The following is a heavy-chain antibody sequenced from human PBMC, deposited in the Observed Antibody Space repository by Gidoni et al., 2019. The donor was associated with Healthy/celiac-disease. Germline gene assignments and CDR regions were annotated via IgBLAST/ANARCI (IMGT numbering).Heavy chain of an antibody. V-gene: IGHV2-5*02. Sequence: QITLKESGPTLVKPTQTLTLTCTFSGLSLSTSGVGVVWIRQPPGKALEWLALIYWDDDKRYSPSLKSRLTITKDTSKNQVVLTMTNMDPVDTATYYCVVYYDFWSGYHFDYWGQGTLVTVSS. CDR2: IYWDDDK. J-gene: IGHJ4*02. CDR1: GLSLSTSGVG. CDR3: VVYYDFWSGYHFDY. D-gene: IGHD3-3*01.